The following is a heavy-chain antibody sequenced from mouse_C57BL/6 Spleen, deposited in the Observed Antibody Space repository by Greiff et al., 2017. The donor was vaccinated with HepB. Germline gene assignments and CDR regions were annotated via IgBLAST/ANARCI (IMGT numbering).Heavy chain of an antibody. V-gene: IGHV5-2*01. CDR2: INSDGGST. J-gene: IGHJ3*01. CDR1: EYEFPSHD. D-gene: IGHD1-1*01. CDR3: ASGGYGSPWFAY. Sequence: EVQRVESGGGLVQPGESLKLSCESNEYEFPSHDMSWVRKTPEKRLELVAAINSDGGSTYYPDTMERRFIISRDNTKKTLYLQMSSLRSEDTALYYCASGGYGSPWFAYWGQGTLVTVSA.